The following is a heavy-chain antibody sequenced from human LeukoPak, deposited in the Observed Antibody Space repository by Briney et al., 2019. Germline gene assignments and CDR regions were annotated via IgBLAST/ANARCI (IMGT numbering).Heavy chain of an antibody. Sequence: ASVKVSCKASGYTFTDYYMHWVRQAPGQGLEWMGWINPNSGDTNYAQKFQGRVTTTRDTSISTAYMELSRLRSDDTAVYYCARALMTTVVTTSGGDIWGQGTMVTVSS. CDR3: ARALMTTVVTTSGGDI. V-gene: IGHV1-2*02. D-gene: IGHD4-23*01. CDR2: INPNSGDT. J-gene: IGHJ3*02. CDR1: GYTFTDYY.